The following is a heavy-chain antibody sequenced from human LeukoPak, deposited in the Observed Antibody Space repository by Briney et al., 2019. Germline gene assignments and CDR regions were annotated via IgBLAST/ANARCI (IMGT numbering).Heavy chain of an antibody. D-gene: IGHD1-26*01. CDR1: GFTFSSYA. V-gene: IGHV3-23*01. Sequence: GGSLRLSCAASGFTFSSYAMSWVRQAPGKGLEWVSTITDSGGTTFYADSVKGRFTISSDNFKNTVYLQMNSLRAEDTAVYYCAKLWRGSHPRYFDHWGQGTLVTVSS. CDR2: ITDSGGTT. J-gene: IGHJ4*02. CDR3: AKLWRGSHPRYFDH.